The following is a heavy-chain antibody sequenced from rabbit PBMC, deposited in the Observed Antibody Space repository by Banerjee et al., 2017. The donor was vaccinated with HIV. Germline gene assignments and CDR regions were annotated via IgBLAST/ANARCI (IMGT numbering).Heavy chain of an antibody. D-gene: IGHD1-1*01. CDR1: GFSLSRRDY. CDR3: ARDRPNNDGYSFDL. V-gene: IGHV1S40*01. J-gene: IGHJ6*01. Sequence: QSLEESGGDLVKPGASLTLTCIASGFSLSRRDYMCWVRQASGKGLEWIACINAGSSGRTYYASWAKGRFTISKTSSTTVTLQMTSLTAADTATYFCARDRPNNDGYSFDLWGPGTLVTVS. CDR2: INAGSSGRT.